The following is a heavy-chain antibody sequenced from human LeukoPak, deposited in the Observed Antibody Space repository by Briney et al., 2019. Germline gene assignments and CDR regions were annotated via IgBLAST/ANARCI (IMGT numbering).Heavy chain of an antibody. V-gene: IGHV3-23*01. CDR1: GFTFSKYV. CDR3: AKYISDSGAYYAFDY. D-gene: IGHD3-10*01. Sequence: GGSLRLSCAASGFTFSKYVMTWVRQAPGKGLEWVSAITVGATITYYSDSVRGRFTISRDDSKNTLSLQMDSLSAEDTALYYCAKYISDSGAYYAFDYWGQGTLVTVSS. CDR2: ITVGATIT. J-gene: IGHJ4*02.